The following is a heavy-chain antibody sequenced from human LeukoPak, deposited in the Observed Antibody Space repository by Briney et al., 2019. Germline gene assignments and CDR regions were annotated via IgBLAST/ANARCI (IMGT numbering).Heavy chain of an antibody. J-gene: IGHJ6*03. CDR1: GGSISSYY. CDR2: IYTSGST. CDR3: ARSPLVHSGYYYVDV. D-gene: IGHD6-13*01. V-gene: IGHV4-4*09. Sequence: PSETLSLTCTVSGGSISSYYWSWIRQPPGKGLEWIGYIYTSGSTNYNPSLKSRVTISVDTSKNQFSLKLSSVTAADTAVYYCARSPLVHSGYYYVDVWGKGTTVTVSS.